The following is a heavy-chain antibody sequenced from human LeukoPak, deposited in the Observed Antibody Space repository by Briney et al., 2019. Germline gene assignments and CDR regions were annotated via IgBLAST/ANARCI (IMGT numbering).Heavy chain of an antibody. D-gene: IGHD2-2*01. CDR3: ARVPGRPADVFDH. CDR2: INHSGST. V-gene: IGHV4-34*01. J-gene: IGHJ4*02. CDR1: GGSLSGYS. Sequence: PSETLSLTCAVYGGSLSGYSWSWIRQPPGKGLEWIGEINHSGSTNYNPSLKSRVTISADTSKNQFSLKLSAVTAADTAFYYCARVPGRPADVFDHWGQGTLVTVYS.